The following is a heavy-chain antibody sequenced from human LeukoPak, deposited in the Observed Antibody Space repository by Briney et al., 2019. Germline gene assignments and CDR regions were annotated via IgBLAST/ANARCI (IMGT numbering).Heavy chain of an antibody. J-gene: IGHJ6*02. CDR1: GGSFSGYY. V-gene: IGHV4-34*01. D-gene: IGHD3-3*01. CDR3: ARGSYDLRYYYYGMDV. CDR2: INHSGST. Sequence: SETLSLTCAVYGGSFSGYYWSWLRQPPGKGLEWIGEINHSGSTNYNPSLKSRVTISVDTSKNQFSLKLSSVTAADTAVYYCARGSYDLRYYYYGMDVWGQGTTVTVSS.